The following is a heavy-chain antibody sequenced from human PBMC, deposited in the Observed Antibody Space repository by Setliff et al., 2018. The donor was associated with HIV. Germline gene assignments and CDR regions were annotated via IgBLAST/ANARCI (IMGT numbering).Heavy chain of an antibody. Sequence: GGSLRLSCAASGFTFSSYSMNWVRQAPGKGLEWVSFISSISSYIYYADSVKGRFTISRDNAKNSLYLQMNILRTEDTAVYYCARVPYSSSWSFDYWGQGTLVTVSS. CDR2: ISSISSYI. V-gene: IGHV3-21*01. CDR3: ARVPYSSSWSFDY. J-gene: IGHJ4*02. D-gene: IGHD6-13*01. CDR1: GFTFSSYS.